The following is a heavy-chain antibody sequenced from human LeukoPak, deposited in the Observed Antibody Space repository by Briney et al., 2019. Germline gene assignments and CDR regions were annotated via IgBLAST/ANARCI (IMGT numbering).Heavy chain of an antibody. J-gene: IGHJ1*01. CDR3: ARDHDSSSWYAEYFQH. Sequence: GGSLRLSCAASGFTFSSYAMHWVRQAPGKGLEWVAVISYDGSNKYYADSVKGRFTISRDNAKNSLYLQMNSLRAEDTAVYYCARDHDSSSWYAEYFQHWGQGTLVTVSS. CDR2: ISYDGSNK. D-gene: IGHD6-13*01. CDR1: GFTFSSYA. V-gene: IGHV3-30-3*01.